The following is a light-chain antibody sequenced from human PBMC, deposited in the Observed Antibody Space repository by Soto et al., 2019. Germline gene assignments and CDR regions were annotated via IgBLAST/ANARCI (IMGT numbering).Light chain of an antibody. CDR2: AAS. CDR3: QQLNSYPYT. V-gene: IGKV1-9*01. J-gene: IGKJ2*01. Sequence: DIQLTQSPSFLSASVGGRVRITCRASQGISNYLAWYQQKPGKAPKLLMYAASSLHSGVSSRFSGSGSGTEFTLTISSLQPEDSATYYCQQLNSYPYTFGQGTKLEIK. CDR1: QGISNY.